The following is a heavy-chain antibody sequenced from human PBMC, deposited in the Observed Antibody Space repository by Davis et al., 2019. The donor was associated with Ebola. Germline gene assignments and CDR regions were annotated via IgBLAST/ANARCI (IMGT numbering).Heavy chain of an antibody. D-gene: IGHD6-19*01. CDR1: GFTLSSA. CDR3: ARGIFGSGWPN. J-gene: IGHJ4*02. V-gene: IGHV3-23*01. Sequence: PGGSLRLSCATSGFTLSSAFNWVRQAPGKGLEWVSGIDGSDYEDYADSVRGRFTISRDNSKNTLYLQMSSLRADDTATYYCARGIFGSGWPNWGQGTLVTVSS. CDR2: IDGSDYE.